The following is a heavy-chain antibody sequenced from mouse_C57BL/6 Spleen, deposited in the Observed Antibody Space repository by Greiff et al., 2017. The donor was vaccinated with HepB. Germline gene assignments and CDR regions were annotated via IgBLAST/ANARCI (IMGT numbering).Heavy chain of an antibody. CDR1: GYSITSDY. V-gene: IGHV3-8*01. D-gene: IGHD2-4*01. J-gene: IGHJ1*03. CDR2: ISYSGST. CDR3: ARSYDYDEGYFDV. Sequence: EVKVVESGPGLAKPSQTLSLTCSVTGYSITSDYWNWIRKFPGNKLEYMGYISYSGSTYYNPSLKSRISITRDTSKNQYYLQLNSVTTEDTATYYCARSYDYDEGYFDVWGTGTTVTVSS.